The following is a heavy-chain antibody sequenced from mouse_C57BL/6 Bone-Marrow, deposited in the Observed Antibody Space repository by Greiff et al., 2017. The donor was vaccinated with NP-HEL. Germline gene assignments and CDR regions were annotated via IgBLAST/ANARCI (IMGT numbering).Heavy chain of an antibody. CDR1: GFPFTDYY. Sequence: EVHLVESGGGLVQPGGSLSLSCAASGFPFTDYYMSWVRQPPGKALEWLGFIRNKANGYTTEYSASVKGRFTISRDNSESILYRQMNALRAEDSATYYGARLGAYDGYYVWYGDVWGKGTTLTVSS. D-gene: IGHD2-3*01. CDR3: ARLGAYDGYYVWYGDV. CDR2: IRNKANGYTT. J-gene: IGHJ1*03. V-gene: IGHV7-3*01.